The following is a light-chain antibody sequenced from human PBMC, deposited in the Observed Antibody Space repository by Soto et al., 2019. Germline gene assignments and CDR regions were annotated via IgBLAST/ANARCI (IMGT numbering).Light chain of an antibody. J-gene: IGKJ1*01. CDR3: QQSSSSPWT. V-gene: IGKV1-39*01. Sequence: DIQLTQSPSYMSASVGDRFSITCRASHSISSYLNGYQQKPGKAPKLLIYAAFTLQTGVSSRFIGSGSGTDFTLTINSLQPEDFATYYCQQSSSSPWTFGQGTKVDIK. CDR1: HSISSY. CDR2: AAF.